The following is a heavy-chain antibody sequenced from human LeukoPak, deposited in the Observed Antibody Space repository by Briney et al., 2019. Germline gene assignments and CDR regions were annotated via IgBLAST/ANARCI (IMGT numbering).Heavy chain of an antibody. CDR1: GGSISSYY. Sequence: SETLSLTCTASGGSISSYYWSWIRQPPGKGLEWIGYIYYSGSTNYNPSLKSRVTISVDTSKNQFSLKLSSVTAADTAVYYCARLDWPAFDPWGQGTLVTVSS. D-gene: IGHD3-9*01. V-gene: IGHV4-59*01. CDR2: IYYSGST. CDR3: ARLDWPAFDP. J-gene: IGHJ5*02.